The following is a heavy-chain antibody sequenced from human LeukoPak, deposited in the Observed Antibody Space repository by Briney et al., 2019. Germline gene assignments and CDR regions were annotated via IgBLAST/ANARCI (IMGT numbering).Heavy chain of an antibody. J-gene: IGHJ2*01. CDR2: IYYSGST. Sequence: MSSETLSLTCTVSGGSISSYYWSWIRQPPGKGLEWIGYIYYSGSTNYNPSLKSRVTISVDTSKNQFSLKLSSVTAADTAVYYCARNYYDSSGYYYVPGLDWYFDLWGRGTLATVSS. CDR3: ARNYYDSSGYYYVPGLDWYFDL. D-gene: IGHD3-22*01. CDR1: GGSISSYY. V-gene: IGHV4-59*01.